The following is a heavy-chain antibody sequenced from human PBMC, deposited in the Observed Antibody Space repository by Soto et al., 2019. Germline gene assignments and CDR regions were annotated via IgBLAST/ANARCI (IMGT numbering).Heavy chain of an antibody. J-gene: IGHJ1*01. V-gene: IGHV4-31*03. CDR2: IYHSGST. Sequence: SETLSLTCTVSGGLISNGFYSWTWVRQHPGKGLEWIGYIYHSGSTYYNPSLKSRLTISVYTSKNQFSLSLRAVTAADTAVYYCARADSGYYDRSGYHSIDNWGQGTLVTV. D-gene: IGHD3-22*01. CDR1: GGLISNGFYS. CDR3: ARADSGYYDRSGYHSIDN.